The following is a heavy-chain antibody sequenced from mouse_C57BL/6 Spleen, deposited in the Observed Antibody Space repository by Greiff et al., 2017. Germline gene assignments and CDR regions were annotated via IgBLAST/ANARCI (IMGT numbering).Heavy chain of an antibody. CDR3: ARSPHYYGSSYEYYFDY. CDR2: IYPGGGYT. CDR1: GYTFTNYW. J-gene: IGHJ2*01. V-gene: IGHV1-63*01. Sequence: QVQLQQSGAELVRPGTSVKMSCKASGYTFTNYWIGWAKQRPGHGLEWIGDIYPGGGYTNYNEKFKGQATLTADKSSSTAYMQFSSLTSEDSAIYYCARSPHYYGSSYEYYFDYWGQGTTLTVSS. D-gene: IGHD1-1*01.